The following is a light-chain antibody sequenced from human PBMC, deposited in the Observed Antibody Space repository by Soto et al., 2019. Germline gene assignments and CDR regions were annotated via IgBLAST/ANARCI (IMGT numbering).Light chain of an antibody. J-gene: IGKJ1*01. Sequence: EIVMTQSPATLSVSPGERATLSCRASQSLSGNLAWYQQKPGQAPRLLIYRASTRATGVPARVSASGSGTEFTLTISSLQAEDSAVYYCHQYSSWPPWTFGPGTKVEIK. CDR2: RAS. CDR3: HQYSSWPPWT. CDR1: QSLSGN. V-gene: IGKV3-15*01.